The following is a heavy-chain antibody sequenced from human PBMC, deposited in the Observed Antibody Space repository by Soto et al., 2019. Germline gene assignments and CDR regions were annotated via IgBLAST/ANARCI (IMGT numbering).Heavy chain of an antibody. CDR1: GGSFSGYY. V-gene: IGHV4-34*01. J-gene: IGHJ4*02. Sequence: QVQLQQWGAGLLKPSETLSLTCTVYGGSFSGYYWSWIRQPPGKGLEWIGEIKHSGSTNYNPSLKNRVTISVDTSKNQFSLNLSSVTAADTAVYYWARGITMIRGVKGNYYFDYWGQGSLVTVSS. D-gene: IGHD3-10*01. CDR3: ARGITMIRGVKGNYYFDY. CDR2: IKHSGST.